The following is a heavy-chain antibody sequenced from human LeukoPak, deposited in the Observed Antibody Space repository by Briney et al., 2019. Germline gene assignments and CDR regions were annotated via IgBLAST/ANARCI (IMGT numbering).Heavy chain of an antibody. CDR1: GFTFDDYA. D-gene: IGHD6-19*01. CDR3: AKGSIAVAGTGFDY. CDR2: ISWNSGSI. J-gene: IGHJ4*02. Sequence: GGSLRLSCAASGFTFDDYAMNWVRQAPGKGLEWVSGISWNSGSIGYADSVKGRFTISRDNAKNSLYLQMNSLRAEDTALYYCAKGSIAVAGTGFDYWGQGTLVTVSS. V-gene: IGHV3-9*01.